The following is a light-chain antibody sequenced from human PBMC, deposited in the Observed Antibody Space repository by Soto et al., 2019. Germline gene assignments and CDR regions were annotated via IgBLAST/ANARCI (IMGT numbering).Light chain of an antibody. Sequence: QSLLTQPPSLSAAPGQGVTISCSGSGSNVGYNSVSWYQQLPGTAPKLLIYDNYKRPSGIPARFSGSKSGTSASLGITGLQTGDEADYYCGAWDDRLTAYVFGSGTKLTVL. V-gene: IGLV1-51*01. J-gene: IGLJ1*01. CDR1: GSNVGYNS. CDR2: DNY. CDR3: GAWDDRLTAYV.